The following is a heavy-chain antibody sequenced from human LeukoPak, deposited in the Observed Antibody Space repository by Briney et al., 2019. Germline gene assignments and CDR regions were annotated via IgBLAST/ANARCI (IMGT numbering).Heavy chain of an antibody. CDR3: TRDTFGARDY. Sequence: PGGSLRLSCAASGFTFSSNWMHWIRQVPGEGLVWVARINPDGSDTSYADSVKGRFTISRDNAKNTVYLQMNSLRVEDTALYYCTRDTFGARDYWGQGTLVTVSS. CDR1: GFTFSSNW. D-gene: IGHD3-10*01. V-gene: IGHV3-74*01. CDR2: INPDGSDT. J-gene: IGHJ4*02.